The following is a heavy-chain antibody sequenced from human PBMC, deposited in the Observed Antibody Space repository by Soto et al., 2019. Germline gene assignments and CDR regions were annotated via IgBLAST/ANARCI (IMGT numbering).Heavy chain of an antibody. V-gene: IGHV4-30-4*01. CDR3: ARGGPTGGSYKYNWFDP. CDR1: GGSISSGDFY. Sequence: SETLSLTCTVSGGSISSGDFYWSWIRQPPGRGLEWIGYISYSGSTYYNTSLKSRVTISVDTSKNQFSLKLNSVTATDTAVYYCARGGPTGGSYKYNWFDPWGQGTLVTVSS. D-gene: IGHD2-15*01. CDR2: ISYSGST. J-gene: IGHJ5*02.